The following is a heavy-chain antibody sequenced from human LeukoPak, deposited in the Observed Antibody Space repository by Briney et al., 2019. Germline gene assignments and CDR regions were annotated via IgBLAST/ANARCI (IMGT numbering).Heavy chain of an antibody. Sequence: GGSLRLSCAASGFTFSSYGMHWVRQAPGKGLEWVAVIWYDGSNKYYADSVKGRFTTSRDNPKNTLYLQMDSLRAEDTAVYYCARDYSGTNSWQDYWGQGTLVTVSS. J-gene: IGHJ4*02. CDR3: ARDYSGTNSWQDY. CDR2: IWYDGSNK. V-gene: IGHV3-33*01. D-gene: IGHD1-26*01. CDR1: GFTFSSYG.